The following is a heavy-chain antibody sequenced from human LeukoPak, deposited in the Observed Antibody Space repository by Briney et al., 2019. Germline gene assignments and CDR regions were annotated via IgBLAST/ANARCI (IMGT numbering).Heavy chain of an antibody. CDR1: GFSFPSYA. CDR3: AKGKINHDGAVEI. D-gene: IGHD1-14*01. Sequence: SGGSLRLSCAASGFSFPSYAMSWVRQAPRRGLEWVSLITAGGVITHYTDPVKGRFTISRDNSKNTLYLQMNSVRAEDTAVYYCAKGKINHDGAVEIWGQGTTVTVSS. CDR2: ITAGGVIT. J-gene: IGHJ3*02. V-gene: IGHV3-23*01.